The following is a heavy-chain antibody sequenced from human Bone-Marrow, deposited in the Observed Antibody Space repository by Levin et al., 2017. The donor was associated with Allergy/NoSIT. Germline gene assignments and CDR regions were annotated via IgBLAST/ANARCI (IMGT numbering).Heavy chain of an antibody. CDR3: ARDATLRRTGAGFIGP. CDR2: ISSSSSYI. Sequence: GGSLRLSCAASGFTFSSYSMNWVRQAPGKGLEWVSSISSSSSYIYYADSVKGRFTISRDNAKNSLYLQMNSLRAEDTAVYYCARDATLRRTGAGFIGPWGQGTLVTVSS. CDR1: GFTFSSYS. J-gene: IGHJ5*02. D-gene: IGHD2-15*01. V-gene: IGHV3-21*01.